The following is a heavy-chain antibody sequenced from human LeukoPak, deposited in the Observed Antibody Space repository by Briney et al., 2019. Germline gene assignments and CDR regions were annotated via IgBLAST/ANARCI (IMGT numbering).Heavy chain of an antibody. CDR2: IDPSDSYT. V-gene: IGHV5-10-1*01. CDR1: GYSFTSYW. Sequence: GESLKISCKGSGYSFTSYWISWVRQLPGKGLEWMGRIDPSDSYTNYSPSFQGHVTISADKSISTAYLQWSSLKASDTAMYYCARMSRAMVPFDYWGQGTLVTVSS. J-gene: IGHJ4*02. CDR3: ARMSRAMVPFDY. D-gene: IGHD5-18*01.